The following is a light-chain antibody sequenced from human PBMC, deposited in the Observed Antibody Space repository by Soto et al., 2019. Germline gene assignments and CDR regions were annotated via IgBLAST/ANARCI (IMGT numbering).Light chain of an antibody. CDR3: QQYNTYSPA. CDR1: QSINIY. J-gene: IGKJ1*01. V-gene: IGKV1-5*03. Sequence: DIQMTQSPSTLSASVGDRVTIACRASQSINIYLAWYQQKPGKAPNLLIYRASVLEGGVPSRFSGTGSGTEFTLTITSLQPEDFATYYCQQYNTYSPAFGQGTKLEVK. CDR2: RAS.